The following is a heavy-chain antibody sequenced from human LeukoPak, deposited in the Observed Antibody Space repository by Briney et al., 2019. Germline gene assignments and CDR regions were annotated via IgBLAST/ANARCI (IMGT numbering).Heavy chain of an antibody. CDR2: ISAYNGNT. D-gene: IGHD2-15*01. J-gene: IGHJ6*03. CDR3: ARRMTYYYYYMDV. CDR1: GYTFTSYG. V-gene: IGHV1-18*01. Sequence: GASVKVSCKASGYTFTSYGISWVRQAPGQGLEWMGWISAYNGNTNYAQKLQGRVTMTTDTSTSTAYMELRSLSSDDTVVYYCARRMTYYYYYMDVWGKGTTVTVSS.